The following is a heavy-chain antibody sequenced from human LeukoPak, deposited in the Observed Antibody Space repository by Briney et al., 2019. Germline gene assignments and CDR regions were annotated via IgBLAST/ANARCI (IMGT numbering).Heavy chain of an antibody. Sequence: GGSLRLSCAASGFTFSSYAMSWVRQAPGKGLEWVLAISGSGGSTYYADSVKGRFTTSRDNSKNTLYLQMNSLRAEDTAVYYCAKLDYGDYGYFDLWGRGTLVTVSS. CDR2: ISGSGGST. J-gene: IGHJ2*01. CDR1: GFTFSSYA. D-gene: IGHD4-17*01. CDR3: AKLDYGDYGYFDL. V-gene: IGHV3-23*01.